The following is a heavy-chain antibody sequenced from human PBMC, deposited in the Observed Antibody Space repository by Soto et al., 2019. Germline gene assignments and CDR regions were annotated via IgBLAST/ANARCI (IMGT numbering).Heavy chain of an antibody. D-gene: IGHD3-22*01. CDR2: IYYSGST. CDR3: ARGWPADSSGYYY. J-gene: IGHJ4*02. CDR1: GGSISSGDYY. V-gene: IGHV4-30-4*01. Sequence: SETLSLTCTVSGGSISSGDYYWSWIRQPPGKGLEWIGYIYYSGSTYYNPSLKSRVTISVDTSKNQFSLKLSSVTAADTAVYYCARGWPADSSGYYYWGQGTLVTVSS.